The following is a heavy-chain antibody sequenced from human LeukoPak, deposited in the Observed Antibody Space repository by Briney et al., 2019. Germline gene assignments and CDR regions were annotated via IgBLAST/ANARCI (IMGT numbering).Heavy chain of an antibody. V-gene: IGHV3-74*01. D-gene: IGHD5-24*01. CDR1: GFSFSSYW. J-gene: IGHJ3*02. CDR2: IKSDGSST. CDR3: ARDSGGHNYALDGFDT. Sequence: GGSLRLSCAASGFSFSSYWLHWVRQAPGKGLVWVSHIKSDGSSTSYADSVKGRFTISRDNAKNTLYLQMNSLRAEDTAVYYCARDSGGHNYALDGFDTWGQGTMVTVSS.